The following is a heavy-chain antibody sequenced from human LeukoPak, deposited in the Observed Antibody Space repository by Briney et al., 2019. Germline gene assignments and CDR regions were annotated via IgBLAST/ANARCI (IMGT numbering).Heavy chain of an antibody. D-gene: IGHD3-22*01. CDR2: VSGDASQT. CDR3: AKALDGRGHRYERGADY. Sequence: GGSLRLSCAASGFTFSTYAMHWVRQVPGEGLEWVATVSGDASQTYDSDSLKGRFTISRNNSKNTVYLRMSSLRAEDTAIYYCAKALDGRGHRYERGADYWGQGTLVAVSS. V-gene: IGHV3-23*01. CDR1: GFTFSTYA. J-gene: IGHJ4*02.